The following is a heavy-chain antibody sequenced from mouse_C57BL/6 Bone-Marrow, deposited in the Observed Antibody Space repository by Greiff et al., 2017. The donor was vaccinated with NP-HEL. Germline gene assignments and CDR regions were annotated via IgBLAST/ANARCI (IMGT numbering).Heavy chain of an antibody. CDR2: IFPGSGST. CDR1: GYTFTDYY. D-gene: IGHD1-1*01. CDR3: ARSDDYGSSYSYFDV. Sequence: QVQLQQSGPELVKPGASVKISCKASGYTFTDYYINWVKQRPGQGLEWIGWIFPGSGSTYYNEKFKGKATLTVDKSSSTAYMLLSSLTSEDSAVYFCARSDDYGSSYSYFDVWGTGTTVTVSS. V-gene: IGHV1-75*01. J-gene: IGHJ1*03.